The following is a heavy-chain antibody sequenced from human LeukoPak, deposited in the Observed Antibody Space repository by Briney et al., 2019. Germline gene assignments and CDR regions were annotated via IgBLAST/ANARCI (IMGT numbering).Heavy chain of an antibody. CDR1: GGSISSHY. CDR2: IYDSGFT. J-gene: IGHJ5*02. D-gene: IGHD6-6*01. Sequence: SETLPLTCAVSGGSISSHYWSWIRQPPGKGLEWIGYIYDSGFTNYNPSLKSRVAMSVDTSKNQFSLKLSSVTAADTAMYYCAREHYSSSSFNWFDPWGQGTLVTVSS. CDR3: AREHYSSSSFNWFDP. V-gene: IGHV4-59*08.